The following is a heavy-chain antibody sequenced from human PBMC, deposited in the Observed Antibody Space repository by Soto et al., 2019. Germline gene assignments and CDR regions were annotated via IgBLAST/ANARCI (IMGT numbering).Heavy chain of an antibody. D-gene: IGHD2-8*01. CDR3: ARDRCTNGVCYAPSDY. CDR1: GFTFSSYA. CDR2: ISSNAGST. Sequence: EVQLVESGGGLVQSGGSLRLSCAASGFTFSSYAMHWVRQAPGKGLDFVSAISSNAGSTFYANSVRGRFTISRDNSKNTLYLQMGSLRTEDMAVYYCARDRCTNGVCYAPSDYWGQGTLVTVSS. V-gene: IGHV3-64*01. J-gene: IGHJ4*02.